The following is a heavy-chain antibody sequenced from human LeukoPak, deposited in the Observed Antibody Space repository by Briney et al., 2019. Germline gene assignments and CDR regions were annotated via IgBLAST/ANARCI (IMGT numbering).Heavy chain of an antibody. Sequence: SETLSLTCNVSGYSISSGYYWGWIRQPPGKGLEWIGYIYYSGSTNYNPSLKSRVTISVDTSKNQFSLKLSSVTAADTAVYYCARGCSSTSCYTRYYYYMDVWGKGTTVTVSS. V-gene: IGHV4-61*01. CDR2: IYYSGST. CDR1: GYSISSGYY. D-gene: IGHD2-2*02. J-gene: IGHJ6*03. CDR3: ARGCSSTSCYTRYYYYMDV.